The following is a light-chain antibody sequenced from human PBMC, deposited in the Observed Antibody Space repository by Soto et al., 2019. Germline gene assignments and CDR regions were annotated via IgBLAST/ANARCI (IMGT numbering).Light chain of an antibody. V-gene: IGLV2-23*03. CDR1: SSDVGSYNL. J-gene: IGLJ2*01. Sequence: QSALTQPASVSGSPGQSITISCTGTSSDVGSYNLVSWYQQHPGKAPKLMMYEGSKRPSGVSNRFSGSKSGNTASLKISGLQAEDDADYYCCSYAGSSTFVVFGGGTKLTVL. CDR3: CSYAGSSTFVV. CDR2: EGS.